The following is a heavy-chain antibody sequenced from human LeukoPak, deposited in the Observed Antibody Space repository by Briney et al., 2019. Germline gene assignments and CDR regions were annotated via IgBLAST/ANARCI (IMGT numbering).Heavy chain of an antibody. CDR2: IYTSGST. J-gene: IGHJ3*02. CDR3: ARDTPSSSGWYHAFDI. D-gene: IGHD6-19*01. V-gene: IGHV4-4*07. Sequence: SETLSLTCTVSGGSISSYYWSWIRQPAGKGLEWIGRIYTSGSTNYNPSLKSRVTMSVDTSKNQFSLKLSSVTAADTAVYYCARDTPSSSGWYHAFDIWGQGTMVTVSS. CDR1: GGSISSYY.